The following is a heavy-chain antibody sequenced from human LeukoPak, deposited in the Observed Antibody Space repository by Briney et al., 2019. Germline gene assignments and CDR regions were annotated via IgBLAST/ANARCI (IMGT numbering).Heavy chain of an antibody. Sequence: GRSLRLSCAASGFTFSSYAMHWVRQAPGKGLEWVAIIWYDGSNKYYADSVKGRFTISRDNSENTLYLQMNSLRVEDTAVYYCARGARGIGSDYWGQGTLVTVSS. CDR2: IWYDGSNK. V-gene: IGHV3-33*08. CDR3: ARGARGIGSDY. CDR1: GFTFSSYA. J-gene: IGHJ4*02. D-gene: IGHD3-16*01.